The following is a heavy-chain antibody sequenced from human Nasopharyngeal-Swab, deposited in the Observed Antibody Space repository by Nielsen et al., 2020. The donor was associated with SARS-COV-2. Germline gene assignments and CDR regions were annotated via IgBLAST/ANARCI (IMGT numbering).Heavy chain of an antibody. CDR2: IYYSGST. V-gene: IGHV4-39*01. D-gene: IGHD3-10*01. CDR3: ARLSPEDGDY. J-gene: IGHJ4*02. Sequence: PGKGLEWIGSIYYSGSTYYNPSLKSRVTISVDTSKNQFSLKLSSVTAADTAVYYCARLSPEDGDYWGRGTLVTVSS.